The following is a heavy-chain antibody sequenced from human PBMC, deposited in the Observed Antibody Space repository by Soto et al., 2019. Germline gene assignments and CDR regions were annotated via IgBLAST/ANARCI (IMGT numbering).Heavy chain of an antibody. J-gene: IGHJ3*02. CDR1: CLYFSAYT. D-gene: IGHD2-15*01. V-gene: IGHV3-66*01. CDR2: IYTGGST. CDR3: ARDRSGGNTYDAFDI. Sequence: PGGSLRLSCAASCLYFSAYTMNWVRPAPGKGLEWVSVIYTGGSTYYADSVKGRFTISRDNSKNTLYLQMNSLRAEDTAVYYCARDRSGGNTYDAFDIWGQGTMVTVSS.